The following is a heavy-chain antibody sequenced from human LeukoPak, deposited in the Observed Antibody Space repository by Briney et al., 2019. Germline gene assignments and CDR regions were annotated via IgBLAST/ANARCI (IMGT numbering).Heavy chain of an antibody. J-gene: IGHJ3*02. CDR3: ARRPAHGGNSHAFDI. Sequence: PSETLSLTCTVSGGSISSYYWSWIRQPAGKGLEWIGRIYTSGDTNYNPSLKSRVTMSVDTSKNQFSLKLNSVTAADTAVYYCARRPAHGGNSHAFDIWGQGTVVTVSS. CDR1: GGSISSYY. V-gene: IGHV4-4*07. CDR2: IYTSGDT. D-gene: IGHD4-23*01.